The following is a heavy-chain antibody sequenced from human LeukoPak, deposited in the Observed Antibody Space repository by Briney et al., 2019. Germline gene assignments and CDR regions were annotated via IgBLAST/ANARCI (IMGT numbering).Heavy chain of an antibody. V-gene: IGHV3-30-3*01. CDR2: ILYDGTNQ. D-gene: IGHD4-17*01. CDR1: GFVFSTYA. Sequence: GGSLRLSCAASGFVFSTYAMHWVRQAPGKGLEWVAVILYDGTNQYYADSVKGRFTVSRDNSRNTLYLQMNSQKVEDTAVYYCARDFRDYRDYVAYFDSWGQGTLVTVSS. J-gene: IGHJ4*02. CDR3: ARDFRDYRDYVAYFDS.